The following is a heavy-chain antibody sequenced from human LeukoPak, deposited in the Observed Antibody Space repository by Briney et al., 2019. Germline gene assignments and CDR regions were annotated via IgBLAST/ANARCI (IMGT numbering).Heavy chain of an antibody. CDR2: IYYSGST. V-gene: IGHV4-59*01. D-gene: IGHD1-26*01. Sequence: PSETLSLTCTVSGGSISSYYWSWIRQPPGKGLEWIGYIYYSGSTNYNPSLKSRVTISVDTSKNQFSLKLSSVTAADAAVYYCARDSGGSYDYWGQGTLVTVSS. CDR3: ARDSGGSYDY. CDR1: GGSISSYY. J-gene: IGHJ4*02.